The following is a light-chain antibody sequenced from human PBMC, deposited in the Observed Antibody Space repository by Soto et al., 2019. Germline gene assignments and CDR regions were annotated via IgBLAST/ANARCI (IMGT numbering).Light chain of an antibody. CDR3: QTWGTGIHV. CDR1: SGHSSSA. CDR2: LHSDGSH. J-gene: IGLJ2*01. Sequence: QLVLTQSPSASASLGASVNLTCTLNSGHSSSAIAWHQQQPEKGPRYLMNLHSDGSHTKGDGIPDRFSGSSSGAERYLTISSLQSEDEADYYCQTWGTGIHVFGGGTKLTVL. V-gene: IGLV4-69*02.